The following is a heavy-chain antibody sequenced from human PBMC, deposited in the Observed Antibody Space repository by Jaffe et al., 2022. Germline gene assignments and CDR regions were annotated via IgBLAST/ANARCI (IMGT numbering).Heavy chain of an antibody. Sequence: QVQLQESGPGLVKPSETLSLTCTVSGGSISSYYWSWIRQPPGKGLEWIGYIYYSGSTNYNPSLKSRVTISVDTSKNQFSLKLSSVTAADTAVYYCARDLGHYDYVWGSYRFSYYFDYWGQGTLVTVSS. V-gene: IGHV4-59*01. CDR3: ARDLGHYDYVWGSYRFSYYFDY. CDR2: IYYSGST. D-gene: IGHD3-16*02. J-gene: IGHJ4*02. CDR1: GGSISSYY.